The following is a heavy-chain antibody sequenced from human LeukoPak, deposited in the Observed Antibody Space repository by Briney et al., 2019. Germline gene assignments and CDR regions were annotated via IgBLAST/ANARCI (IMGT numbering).Heavy chain of an antibody. CDR2: INPSGGST. Sequence: GASVKVSCKASGYTFTSYYMHWVRQAPGQGLEWMGIINPSGGSTSYAQKFQSRVTMTRDTSTSTVYMELSSLRSEDTAVYYCAGEEDQWLLGYWGQGTLVTVSS. CDR3: AGEEDQWLLGY. CDR1: GYTFTSYY. D-gene: IGHD6-19*01. J-gene: IGHJ4*02. V-gene: IGHV1-46*01.